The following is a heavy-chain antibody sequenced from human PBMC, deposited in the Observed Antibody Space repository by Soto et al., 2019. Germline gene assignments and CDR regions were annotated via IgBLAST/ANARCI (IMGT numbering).Heavy chain of an antibody. V-gene: IGHV4-39*01. D-gene: IGHD1-26*01. J-gene: IGHJ4*02. CDR2: IYYSGST. CDR3: ARFRPGIVGATAIDY. CDR1: GGSISSSSYY. Sequence: PSETLSLTCTVSGGSISSSSYYWGWIRQPPGKGLEWIGSIYYSGSTYYNPSLKSRVTISVDTSKNQFSLKLSSVTAADTAVYYCARFRPGIVGATAIDYWGQGTLVTVSS.